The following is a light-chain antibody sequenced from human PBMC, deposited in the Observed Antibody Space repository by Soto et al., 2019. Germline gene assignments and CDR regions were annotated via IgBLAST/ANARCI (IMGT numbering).Light chain of an antibody. Sequence: DVQLTQSPSFLSASVGDRVTITCRASQGIYSHLAWYQQIPGKGPRLLIYAASTLQSGVPSRFSGSGFGTEFTLAISGLQPEDFANYYCQQVNGYPHTFGQGTKLEIK. V-gene: IGKV1-9*01. J-gene: IGKJ2*01. CDR3: QQVNGYPHT. CDR2: AAS. CDR1: QGIYSH.